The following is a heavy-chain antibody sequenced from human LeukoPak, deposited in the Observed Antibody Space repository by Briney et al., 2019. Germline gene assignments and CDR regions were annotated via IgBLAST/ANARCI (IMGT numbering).Heavy chain of an antibody. V-gene: IGHV4-61*02. Sequence: SETLSLTCTVSGGSISSGSYYWSWIRQPAGKGLEWIGRIYTSGSTNYNPSLKSRVTISVDTSKNQFSLKLSSVTAADTAVYYCARSTYWYGSSGYYTWYFDYWGQGTLVTVSS. CDR1: GGSISSGSYY. D-gene: IGHD3-22*01. J-gene: IGHJ4*02. CDR2: IYTSGST. CDR3: ARSTYWYGSSGYYTWYFDY.